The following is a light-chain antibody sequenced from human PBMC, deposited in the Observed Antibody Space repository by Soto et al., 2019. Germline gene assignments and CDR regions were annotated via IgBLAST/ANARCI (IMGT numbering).Light chain of an antibody. CDR3: GTWDSSLSAGI. CDR2: ENN. CDR1: SSNIGNNY. Sequence: QSVLTQPPSVSAAPGQKVTISCSGSSSNIGNNYVSRYRQLPGTAPKLLIYENNKRPSGIPDRFSGSKSGTSATLGITGLQTGDEADYYCGTWDSSLSAGIFGTGTKLTVL. J-gene: IGLJ1*01. V-gene: IGLV1-51*02.